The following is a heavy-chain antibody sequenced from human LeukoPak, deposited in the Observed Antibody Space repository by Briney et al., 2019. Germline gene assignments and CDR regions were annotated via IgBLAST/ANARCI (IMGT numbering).Heavy chain of an antibody. V-gene: IGHV1-69*05. D-gene: IGHD1-20*01. Sequence: SVKVSCKASVGTFSSYAISWVRQAPGQGLEWMGRIIPIFGTANYAQKFQGRVTITTDESTSTAYMELSSLRSEDTAVYYCAREGFLGDNWTTKNGLPIDYWGQGTLVTVSS. CDR2: IIPIFGTA. J-gene: IGHJ4*02. CDR3: AREGFLGDNWTTKNGLPIDY. CDR1: VGTFSSYA.